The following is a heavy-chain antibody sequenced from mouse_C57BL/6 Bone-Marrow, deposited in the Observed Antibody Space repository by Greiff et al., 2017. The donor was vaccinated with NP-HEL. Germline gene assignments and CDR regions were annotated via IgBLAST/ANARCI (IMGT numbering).Heavy chain of an antibody. CDR3: ARDTVRAMDY. V-gene: IGHV5-17*01. J-gene: IGHJ4*01. Sequence: EVQGVESGGGLVKPGGSLKLSCAASGFTFSDYGMHWVRQAPEKGLEWVAYISSGSSTIYYADTVKGRFTISRDNAKNTLFLQMTSLRSEDTAMYYCARDTVRAMDYWGQGTSVTVSS. CDR1: GFTFSDYG. CDR2: ISSGSSTI. D-gene: IGHD1-1*01.